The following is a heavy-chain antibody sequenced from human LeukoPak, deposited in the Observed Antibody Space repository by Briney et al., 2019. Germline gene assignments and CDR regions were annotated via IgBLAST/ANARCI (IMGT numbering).Heavy chain of an antibody. Sequence: PSETLSLTCTVSGGSISSGSYYWSWIRQPAGKGLEWIGRIYTSGSTNYTTSLKSRVTISVDTSKNQCSLKLSSVTAADTAVYYCARGERRYRYGFFDYWGQGTLVTVSS. J-gene: IGHJ4*02. CDR1: GGSISSGSYY. D-gene: IGHD5-18*01. CDR2: IYTSGST. CDR3: ARGERRYRYGFFDY. V-gene: IGHV4-61*02.